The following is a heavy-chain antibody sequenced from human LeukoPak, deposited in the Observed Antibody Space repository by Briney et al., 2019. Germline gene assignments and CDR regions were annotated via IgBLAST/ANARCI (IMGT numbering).Heavy chain of an antibody. Sequence: SETLSLTCTVSGGSTSGYYWSWIRQPPGKGLEWIGYIYYSGSTNYNPSLKSRVTISVDTSKNQFSLKLSSVTAADTAVYYCARVPFIHSSSWYFDYWGQGTLVTVSS. V-gene: IGHV4-59*01. D-gene: IGHD6-13*01. CDR2: IYYSGST. J-gene: IGHJ4*02. CDR3: ARVPFIHSSSWYFDY. CDR1: GGSTSGYY.